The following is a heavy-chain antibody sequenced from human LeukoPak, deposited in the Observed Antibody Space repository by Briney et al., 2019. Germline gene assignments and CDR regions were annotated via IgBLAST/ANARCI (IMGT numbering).Heavy chain of an antibody. D-gene: IGHD3-10*01. V-gene: IGHV3-74*01. CDR1: GFTFRNYW. CDR2: INRDAYIT. J-gene: IGHJ4*02. CDR3: AKDPLVDSGSYYALFDY. Sequence: GGSLRLSCASSGFTFRNYWMHWVRQAPGKGLVWVSRINRDAYITNYPDSVKGRFTISRDNAKNMLYLQMNSLRAEDTAVYYCAKDPLVDSGSYYALFDYWGQGTLVTVSS.